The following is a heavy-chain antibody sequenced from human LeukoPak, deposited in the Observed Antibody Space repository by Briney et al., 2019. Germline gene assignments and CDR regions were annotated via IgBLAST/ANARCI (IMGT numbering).Heavy chain of an antibody. CDR1: GYSFTSYW. V-gene: IGHV5-51*01. Sequence: GESLKISCKGSGYSFTSYWIGWVRQMPGKGLEWMGIIYPGDSDTRYSPSFQGQVTISADKSISAAYLQWSSLKASDTAMYYCARQLTYYCDSSGYLDAFDIWGQGTMVTVSS. CDR3: ARQLTYYCDSSGYLDAFDI. J-gene: IGHJ3*02. D-gene: IGHD3-22*01. CDR2: IYPGDSDT.